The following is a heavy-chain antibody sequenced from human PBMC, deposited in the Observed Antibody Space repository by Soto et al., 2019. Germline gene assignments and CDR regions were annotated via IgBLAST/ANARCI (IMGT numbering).Heavy chain of an antibody. CDR2: IIPMFGKA. J-gene: IGHJ6*02. V-gene: IGHV1-69*01. Sequence: QVQLVQSGAEVREPGSSVKVSCEASGGTFRSYAINWVRQAPGQGLEWMGGIIPMFGKANYAEKFLGRVTITADEATRTAYLEVSSLQSEDTALYYCARSMETNNFYGMDVWGLGTTVSVSS. CDR1: GGTFRSYA. CDR3: ARSMETNNFYGMDV. D-gene: IGHD2-8*01.